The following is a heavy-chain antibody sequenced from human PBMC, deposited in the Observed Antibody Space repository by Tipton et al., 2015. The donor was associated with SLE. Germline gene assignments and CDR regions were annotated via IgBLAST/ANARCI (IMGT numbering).Heavy chain of an antibody. D-gene: IGHD5-12*01. V-gene: IGHV4-38-2*02. CDR3: ARRHYSGPFDS. J-gene: IGHJ4*02. Sequence: TLSLTCTVSGYSISSGYYWGWIRQPPGKGLEWIGSIYHSGSTYYNPSLKSRVTISVDTSKNQFSLKLSSVTAADTAVYYCARRHYSGPFDSWGQGTLVTVSS. CDR2: IYHSGST. CDR1: GYSISSGYY.